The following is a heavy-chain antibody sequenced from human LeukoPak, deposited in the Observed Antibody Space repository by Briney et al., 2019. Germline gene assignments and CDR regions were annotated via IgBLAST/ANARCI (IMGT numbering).Heavy chain of an antibody. CDR2: IYHGGTT. V-gene: IGHV4-4*02. D-gene: IGHD4-17*01. CDR1: GGSMNSSTW. J-gene: IGHJ6*03. CDR3: ARLIRNSVTTKDYFYMDV. Sequence: PSETLSLTCAVSGGSMNSSTWWNWVRQTPGKGLEWIGEIYHGGTTNYNPSLKSRVTISVDKSKNQFSLNLSSMTAADTAVYYCARLIRNSVTTKDYFYMDVWGNGTTVTVSS.